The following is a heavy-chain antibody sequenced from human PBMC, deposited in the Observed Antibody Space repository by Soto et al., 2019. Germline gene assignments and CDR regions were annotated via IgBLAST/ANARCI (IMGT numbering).Heavy chain of an antibody. V-gene: IGHV1-2*02. CDR3: AREGSFYCAFDI. D-gene: IGHD3-10*01. CDR1: GYTFTGYY. J-gene: IGHJ3*02. CDR2: INPKSGGT. Sequence: ASVKVSCKASGYTFTGYYIHWVRQAPGQGPEWVGWINPKSGGTSYAQRFQGRVTITRDTSISAVYMELSGLRSDDTAVYYCAREGSFYCAFDIWGQGTTVTVSS.